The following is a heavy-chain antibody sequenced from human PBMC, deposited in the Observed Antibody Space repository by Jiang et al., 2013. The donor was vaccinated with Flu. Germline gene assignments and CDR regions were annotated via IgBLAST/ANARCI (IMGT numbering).Heavy chain of an antibody. V-gene: IGHV3-53*01. D-gene: IGHD6-19*01. CDR2: IYSDGTT. CDR1: GFSVSSKY. Sequence: RLSCAVSGFSVSSKYMSWVRQAPAKGLEWVSVIYSDGTTYYADSVQGRFTISRDNSKDTLHLQMNSLRVEDTAMYYCVRREDGIGWRLAYWGQGNPGHRLL. CDR3: VRREDGIGWRLAY. J-gene: IGHJ4*02.